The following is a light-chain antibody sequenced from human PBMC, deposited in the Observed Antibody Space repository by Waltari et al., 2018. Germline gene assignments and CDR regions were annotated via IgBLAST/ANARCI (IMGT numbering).Light chain of an antibody. CDR1: QTIYNKS. CDR3: QQFGTSPPTG. CDR2: GAS. J-gene: IGKJ3*01. V-gene: IGKV3-20*01. Sequence: EIVFTHSPGTLSLSPGERATLPCRASQTIYNKSLAWYQQKSGQDPRLLIYGASSRATGIPDRFSGSGSGTDFTLTISRLEPEDFAVYFCQQFGTSPPTGFGPGTRLDVK.